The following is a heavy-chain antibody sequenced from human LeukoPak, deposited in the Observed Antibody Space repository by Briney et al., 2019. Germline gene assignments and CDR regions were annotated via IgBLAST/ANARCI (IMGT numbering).Heavy chain of an antibody. V-gene: IGHV4-34*01. CDR1: GGSFSGYY. Sequence: PSETLSLTCAVYGGSFSGYYWSWIRQPPGKGLEWIGEINHSGSTNYNPSLKSRVTISVDTSKNQFSLKLSSVTAADTAVYYCRFEELEGAYYFDYWGQGTLVTVSS. CDR3: RFEELEGAYYFDY. J-gene: IGHJ4*02. CDR2: INHSGST. D-gene: IGHD3-10*01.